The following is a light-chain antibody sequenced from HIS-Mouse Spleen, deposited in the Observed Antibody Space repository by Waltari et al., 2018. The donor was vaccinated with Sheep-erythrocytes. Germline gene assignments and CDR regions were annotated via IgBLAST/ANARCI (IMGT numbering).Light chain of an antibody. Sequence: QSVLTQPPSASGTPGQRVTIPCSGSSSNLGSTSVSWYQQPPGTAPKLMIYDVSKRPSGVPDRFSGSKSGNTASLTISGLQAEDEADYYCCSYAGSYNHVFATGTKVTVL. V-gene: IGLV1-44*01. CDR2: DVS. J-gene: IGLJ1*01. CDR3: CSYAGSYNHV. CDR1: SSNLGSTS.